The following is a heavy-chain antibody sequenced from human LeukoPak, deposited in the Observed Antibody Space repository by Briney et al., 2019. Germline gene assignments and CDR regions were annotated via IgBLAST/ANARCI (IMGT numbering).Heavy chain of an antibody. J-gene: IGHJ5*02. V-gene: IGHV1-46*01. CDR3: ARDFWSGHFASNWFDP. CDR1: GYTFTSYY. Sequence: ASVKVSCKESGYTFTSYYMHWVRQAPGQGLEGMGIINPSGGNTSYAQKFQGGVTMTRDTSTSTVYMELSSLRSEDTAVYYCARDFWSGHFASNWFDPWGQGTLVTVSS. D-gene: IGHD3-3*01. CDR2: INPSGGNT.